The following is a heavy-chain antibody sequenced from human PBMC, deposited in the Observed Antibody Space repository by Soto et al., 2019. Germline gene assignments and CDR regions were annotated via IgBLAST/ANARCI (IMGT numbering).Heavy chain of an antibody. Sequence: QVQLVQSGAEVKKPGASVTVSCKASGYTFTTYDISWVRQATGQGLEWMGWMNPNRGNTGYAQKVQGRVTMTRDTSISTAKMELGRLRSEDTGVYYCARGSGSGILSRQYYYMDVWGKGTTVTVSS. CDR1: GYTFTTYD. CDR3: ARGSGSGILSRQYYYMDV. J-gene: IGHJ6*03. V-gene: IGHV1-8*01. D-gene: IGHD3-10*01. CDR2: MNPNRGNT.